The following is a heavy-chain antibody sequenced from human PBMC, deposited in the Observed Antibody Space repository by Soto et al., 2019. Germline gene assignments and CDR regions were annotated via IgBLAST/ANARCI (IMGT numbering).Heavy chain of an antibody. V-gene: IGHV1-2*04. CDR2: INPNSGAA. Sequence: ASLKVSCKASGYTFTGYYMHWVRQAPGQGLEWMGWINPNSGAANYAQKFQGWVTMTRDKSISTAYMELSSLRSEDTAVYYCASGMLTGYYHESYYFDYWGQGTLVTVSS. D-gene: IGHD3-9*01. CDR3: ASGMLTGYYHESYYFDY. J-gene: IGHJ4*02. CDR1: GYTFTGYY.